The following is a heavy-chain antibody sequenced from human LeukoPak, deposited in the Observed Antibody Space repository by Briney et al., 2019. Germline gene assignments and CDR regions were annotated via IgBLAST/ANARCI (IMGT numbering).Heavy chain of an antibody. CDR3: ARVKRFSGWYYHYMDV. CDR1: GGSISSYY. Sequence: SETLSLTCAVSGGSISSYYWSWIRQPAGKGLEWIGRIYTSGSTNYNPSLKSRVTISVDTSKNQFSLKLSSVTAADTAVYYCARVKRFSGWYYHYMDVWGKGTTVTVSS. D-gene: IGHD6-19*01. J-gene: IGHJ6*03. V-gene: IGHV4-4*07. CDR2: IYTSGST.